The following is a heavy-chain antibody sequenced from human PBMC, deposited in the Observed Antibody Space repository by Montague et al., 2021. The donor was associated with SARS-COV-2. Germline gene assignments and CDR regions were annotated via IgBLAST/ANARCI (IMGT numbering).Heavy chain of an antibody. V-gene: IGHV3-23*01. J-gene: IGHJ3*02. CDR1: GFIFSSYA. CDR2: ISGSGGST. D-gene: IGHD3-10*01. CDR3: ATSRDVLLWFGELLDAFDI. Sequence: SRRISCAASGFIFSSYAMSWVRQAPGKGLEWVSAISGSGGSTYYADSVKGRFTISRDNSKNTLYLQMNSLRAEDTAVYYCATSRDVLLWFGELLDAFDIWGQGTMVTVSS.